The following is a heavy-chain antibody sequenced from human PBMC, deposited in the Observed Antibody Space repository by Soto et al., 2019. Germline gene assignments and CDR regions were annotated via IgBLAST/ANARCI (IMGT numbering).Heavy chain of an antibody. D-gene: IGHD2-21*01. CDR2: VYSGGST. CDR1: GFIFSSYS. CDR3: ARGLWWTGDAEYSCYRMCA. V-gene: IGHV3-53*01. Sequence: GGSPILSCAASGFIFSSYSMNWVRQAPGKGLEWVSVVYSGGSTYYADSVKGRFTISRDNSKNTMYLQMNSLRAEDTAVYYCARGLWWTGDAEYSCYRMCAWGNGTKVTV. J-gene: IGHJ6*04.